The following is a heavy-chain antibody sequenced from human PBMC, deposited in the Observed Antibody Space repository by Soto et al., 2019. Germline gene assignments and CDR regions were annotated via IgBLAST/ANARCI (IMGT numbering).Heavy chain of an antibody. CDR3: AKESGSGWSPFDS. D-gene: IGHD6-19*01. V-gene: IGHV1-2*02. J-gene: IGHJ4*02. CDR2: IKPNSGGT. CDR1: GYTFTGYY. Sequence: ASVKVSCKASGYTFTGYYLHWVRQAPGQGLEWMGWIKPNSGGTNYAQKFQGRVTLTRDTSITTAYMEVSSLRSDDTAVYFCAKESGSGWSPFDSWGQGTLVTV.